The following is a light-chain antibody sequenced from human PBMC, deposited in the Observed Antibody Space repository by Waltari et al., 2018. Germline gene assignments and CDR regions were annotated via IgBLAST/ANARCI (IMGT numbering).Light chain of an antibody. CDR3: SSYAGSNKYVL. CDR2: EVN. Sequence: QSALTQPPSASGSPGQSVTISCTGTSSDVGGYNYVSWYQQHPGKAPKLMIYEVNNRPSGVPDGFSGSKSGNTASRTVSGLQAEDEADYYCSSYAGSNKYVLFGGGTKLTVL. CDR1: SSDVGGYNY. J-gene: IGLJ2*01. V-gene: IGLV2-8*01.